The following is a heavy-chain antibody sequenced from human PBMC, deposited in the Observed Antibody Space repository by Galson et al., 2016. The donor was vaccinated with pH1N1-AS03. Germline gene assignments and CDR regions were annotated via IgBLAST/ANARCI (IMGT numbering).Heavy chain of an antibody. J-gene: IGHJ5*02. V-gene: IGHV1-18*04. Sequence: SGYTFLSYAISWVRQAPGQRLEWMGWITGDNRKTKHSPKFQGRVAMNADTVTDTAYMELSSLRSDDTAVYYCARGDGNSWHNWFDTWGQGTLVSVSS. D-gene: IGHD6-13*01. CDR2: ITGDNRKT. CDR1: GYTFLSYA. CDR3: ARGDGNSWHNWFDT.